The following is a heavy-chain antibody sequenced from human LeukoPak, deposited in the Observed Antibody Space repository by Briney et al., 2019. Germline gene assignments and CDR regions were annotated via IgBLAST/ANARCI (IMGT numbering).Heavy chain of an antibody. CDR3: ARVSSTPYYYDSSGVDY. D-gene: IGHD3-22*01. V-gene: IGHV1-2*02. J-gene: IGHJ4*02. CDR1: GYTFSDYY. CDR2: INPNSGGT. Sequence: ASVKVSCKTSGYTFSDYYIHWVRQAPGQGLEWMGWINPNSGGTNYAQKFQGRVTMTRDTSISTAYMELSRLRSDDTAVYYCARVSSTPYYYDSSGVDYWGQGTLVTVSS.